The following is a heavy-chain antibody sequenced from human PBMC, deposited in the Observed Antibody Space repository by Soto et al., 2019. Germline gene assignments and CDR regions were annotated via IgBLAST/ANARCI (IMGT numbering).Heavy chain of an antibody. Sequence: SETQSLTCAVYGGSFSGYYWSWIRQPPGKGLEWIGEINHSGSTNYNPSLKSRVTISVDTSKNQFSLKLSSVTAADTAVYYCASLYGMDVWGQGTTVTVSS. CDR3: ASLYGMDV. V-gene: IGHV4-34*01. J-gene: IGHJ6*02. CDR1: GGSFSGYY. CDR2: INHSGST.